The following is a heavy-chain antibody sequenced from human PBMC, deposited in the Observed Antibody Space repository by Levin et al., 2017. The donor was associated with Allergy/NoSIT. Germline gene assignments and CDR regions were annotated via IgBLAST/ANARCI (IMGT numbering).Heavy chain of an antibody. J-gene: IGHJ6*03. CDR1: GYSFTSYW. CDR3: ARCGAPGPFLPAAISYYYYYYMDV. D-gene: IGHD2-2*01. V-gene: IGHV5-51*01. Sequence: GESLKISCKGSGYSFTSYWIGWVRQMPGKGLKWMGIIYPGDSDTRYSPSFQGQVTISADKSISTAYLQWSSLKASDTAMYYCARCGAPGPFLPAAISYYYYYYMDVWGKGTTVTVSS. CDR2: IYPGDSDT.